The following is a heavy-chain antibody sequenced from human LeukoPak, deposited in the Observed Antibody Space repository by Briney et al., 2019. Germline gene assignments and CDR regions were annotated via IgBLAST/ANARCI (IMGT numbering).Heavy chain of an antibody. CDR3: AKNGDRGAYCTGGTCYPYFYYYMDV. J-gene: IGHJ6*03. V-gene: IGHV3-23*01. CDR1: GITFSSYG. Sequence: GGSLRLSCAASGITFSSYGRSWVRQAPGGGLQGVSSISSTGGTTYYADSVKGRFTISRDNSKNTLYLQMNTLRAEDTAIYYCAKNGDRGAYCTGGTCYPYFYYYMDVWGKGTTVTI. D-gene: IGHD2-15*01. CDR2: ISSTGGTT.